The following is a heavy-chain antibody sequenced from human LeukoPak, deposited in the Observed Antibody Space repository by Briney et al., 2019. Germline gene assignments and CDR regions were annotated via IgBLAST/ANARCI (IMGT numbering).Heavy chain of an antibody. Sequence: PSETLPLTCAVYGGSFSGYYWSWIRQPPGKGLEWIGEINHSGSTNYNQSLKSRVTISVDTSKNQFSLKLSSVTAADTAVYYCARVSQSLDTGTTAWDWFDPWGQGTLVTVSS. CDR2: INHSGST. CDR1: GGSFSGYY. V-gene: IGHV4-34*01. J-gene: IGHJ5*02. CDR3: ARVSQSLDTGTTAWDWFDP. D-gene: IGHD1-7*01.